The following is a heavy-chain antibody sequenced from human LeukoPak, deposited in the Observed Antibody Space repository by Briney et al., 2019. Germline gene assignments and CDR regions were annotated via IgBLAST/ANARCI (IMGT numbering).Heavy chain of an antibody. D-gene: IGHD3-22*01. CDR2: ISSSSSYI. V-gene: IGHV3-21*04. J-gene: IGHJ4*02. CDR3: ARVDLDYDSSGHWDY. CDR1: GFTFSSYS. Sequence: PGGSLRLSCAASGFTFSSYSMNWVRQAPGKGLEWVSSISSSSSYIYYADSVKGRFTISRDNAKNSLYLQMNSLRAEDTAVYYCARVDLDYDSSGHWDYWGQGTLVTVSS.